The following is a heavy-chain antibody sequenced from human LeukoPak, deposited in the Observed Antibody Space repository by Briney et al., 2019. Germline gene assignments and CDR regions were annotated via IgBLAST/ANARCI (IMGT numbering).Heavy chain of an antibody. D-gene: IGHD4-11*01. CDR1: GGTFSSYA. CDR2: IIPIFGTA. CDR3: ATFDYSNEYYYYYYMDV. Sequence: SVKVSCKASGGTFSSYAISWVRQAPGQGLEWMGGIIPIFGTANYARKFQGRVTITTDESTSTAYMELSSLRSEDTAVYYCATFDYSNEYYYYYYMDVWGKGTTVTVSS. J-gene: IGHJ6*03. V-gene: IGHV1-69*05.